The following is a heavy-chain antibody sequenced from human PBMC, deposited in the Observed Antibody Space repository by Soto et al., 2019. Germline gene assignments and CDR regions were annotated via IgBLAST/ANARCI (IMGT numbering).Heavy chain of an antibody. CDR3: ARVQPDGFTTYFDH. V-gene: IGHV3-74*01. J-gene: IGHJ4*02. Sequence: PWGSLPLSCVASVFSFSRYWMYWLRQSPGKGLEWVSRISSDGSTASLPDSVEGRFAVSRDNAKSEVFLQMNSLRVDDTGVYFCARVQPDGFTTYFDHWGQGVMVTVSS. CDR1: VFSFSRYW. CDR2: ISSDGSTA.